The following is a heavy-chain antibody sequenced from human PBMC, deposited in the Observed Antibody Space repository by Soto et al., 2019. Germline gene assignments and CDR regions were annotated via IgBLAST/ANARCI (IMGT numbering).Heavy chain of an antibody. CDR2: ISSSSSYI. Sequence: EVQLVESGGGLVKPGGSLRLSCAASGFTFSSYSMNWVRQAPGKGLEWVSSISSSSSYIYYADSVKGRFTISRDNAKNSLYLQMNSLRAEDTAVYYCARDWDYYGSGSSYLHRLGAFDIWGQGTMVTVSA. CDR3: ARDWDYYGSGSSYLHRLGAFDI. V-gene: IGHV3-21*01. J-gene: IGHJ3*02. D-gene: IGHD3-10*01. CDR1: GFTFSSYS.